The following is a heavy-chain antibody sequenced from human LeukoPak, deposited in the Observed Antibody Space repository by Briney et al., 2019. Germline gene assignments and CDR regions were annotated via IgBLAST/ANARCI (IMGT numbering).Heavy chain of an antibody. CDR1: GFTFSSYS. Sequence: GGSLRLSCAASGFTFSSYSMNWVRQAPGKGLEWVSSISSSSSYIYYADSVKGRFTISRDNSKNTLYLQMNSLRAEDTAVYYCARDLDLVIDYWGQGTLVTVSS. V-gene: IGHV3-21*01. J-gene: IGHJ4*02. D-gene: IGHD5-12*01. CDR3: ARDLDLVIDY. CDR2: ISSSSSYI.